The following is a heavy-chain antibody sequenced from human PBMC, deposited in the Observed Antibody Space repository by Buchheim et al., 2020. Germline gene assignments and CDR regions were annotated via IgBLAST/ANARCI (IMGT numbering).Heavy chain of an antibody. CDR3: ARVLEWLWYFDY. CDR2: ISSSSRTI. D-gene: IGHD3-3*01. J-gene: IGHJ4*02. V-gene: IGHV3-48*01. Sequence: EVQLVESGGGLVQPGGSLRLSCAASGFTFSSYSMNWVRQAPGKGLEWVSYISSSSRTIYYADSVKGRFTISRDNAKNSLYLQMNSLRAEDTAVYYCARVLEWLWYFDYWDQGTL. CDR1: GFTFSSYS.